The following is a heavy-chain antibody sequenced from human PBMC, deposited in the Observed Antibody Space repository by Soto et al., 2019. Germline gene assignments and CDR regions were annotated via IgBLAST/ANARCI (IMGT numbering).Heavy chain of an antibody. J-gene: IGHJ4*02. Sequence: QVQLVQSGAEVKKPGASVKVSCKASGYTFTSYYFHWVRQAPGQGLEWVGLINPSGGSTTYARKFQGRVTMTRDTSTSTVYMELSSLRSEDTAVYFCARSNWNDVSYFGYWGQGTLVTVSS. CDR1: GYTFTSYY. V-gene: IGHV1-46*03. CDR2: INPSGGST. D-gene: IGHD1-1*01. CDR3: ARSNWNDVSYFGY.